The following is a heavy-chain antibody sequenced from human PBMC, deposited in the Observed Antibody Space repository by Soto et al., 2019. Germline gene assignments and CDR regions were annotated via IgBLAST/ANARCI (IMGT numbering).Heavy chain of an antibody. CDR2: ISAYNGNT. Sequence: ASVKVSCKASGYTFTSYGISWVRQAPGQGLEWMGWISAYNGNTNYAQKLQGRVTMTTDTSTSTAYMELRSLRSDDTAVYYCARELYYDSSGYQPFDYWGQGTLVTVSS. CDR3: ARELYYDSSGYQPFDY. J-gene: IGHJ4*02. CDR1: GYTFTSYG. D-gene: IGHD3-22*01. V-gene: IGHV1-18*04.